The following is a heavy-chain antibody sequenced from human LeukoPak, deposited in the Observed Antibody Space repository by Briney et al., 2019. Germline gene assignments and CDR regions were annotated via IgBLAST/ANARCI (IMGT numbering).Heavy chain of an antibody. CDR3: ARDVRDGYNRLYMDV. CDR1: GCTFSNYA. V-gene: IGHV1-2*02. J-gene: IGHJ6*03. Sequence: ASVKVSCKASGCTFSNYAIGWVRQAPGQGLEWMGWINPNSGGTNYAQKFQGRGTMNRDTSISTAYMELSRMRSDDTAVYYCARDVRDGYNRLYMDVWGKGTTVTVSS. D-gene: IGHD5-24*01. CDR2: INPNSGGT.